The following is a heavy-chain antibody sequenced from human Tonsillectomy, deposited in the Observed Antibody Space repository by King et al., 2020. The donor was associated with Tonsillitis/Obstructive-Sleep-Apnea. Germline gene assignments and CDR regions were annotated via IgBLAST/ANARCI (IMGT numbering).Heavy chain of an antibody. CDR3: ARGDIVVVVAAKDYYYYMDV. CDR1: GGSFSGSY. D-gene: IGHD2-15*01. Sequence: VQLQQWGAGLLKPSETLSLTCAVYGGSFSGSYWSWIRQPPGKGLEWIGEINHSGSTNYNPSLKSRVTISVDTPKNQFSLKLSSVTAADTAVYYWARGDIVVVVAAKDYYYYMDVWGKGTTVTVSS. V-gene: IGHV4-34*01. J-gene: IGHJ6*03. CDR2: INHSGST.